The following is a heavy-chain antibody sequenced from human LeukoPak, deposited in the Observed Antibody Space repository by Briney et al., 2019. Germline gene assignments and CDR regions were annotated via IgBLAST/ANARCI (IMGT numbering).Heavy chain of an antibody. CDR1: GFTFSSYS. V-gene: IGHV3-48*04. J-gene: IGHJ6*03. D-gene: IGHD3-3*01. CDR2: IIRIMRTI. CDR3: ARDTTPYDFWSGYYTTYYYYMDV. Sequence: GGSLRLSCAAPGFTFSSYSMNWVRQAPGKGVEWGSYIIRIMRTIYYADSVKGQFTISRDNAKNSLYLQMHSLRAEDTAVYYCARDTTPYDFWSGYYTTYYYYMDVWGKGTTVTVPS.